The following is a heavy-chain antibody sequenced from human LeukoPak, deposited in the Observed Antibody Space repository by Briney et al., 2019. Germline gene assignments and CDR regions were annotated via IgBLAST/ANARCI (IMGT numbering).Heavy chain of an antibody. CDR2: INHSGST. J-gene: IGHJ4*02. Sequence: PSETLSLTCAVYGGSFSGYYWSWIRQPPGKGLEWIGEINHSGSTNYNTSLKSRVTISVDTSKNQFSLKLSSVTAADTAVYYCAGVDTAMAQFDYWGQGTLVTVSS. CDR3: AGVDTAMAQFDY. CDR1: GGSFSGYY. D-gene: IGHD5-18*01. V-gene: IGHV4-34*01.